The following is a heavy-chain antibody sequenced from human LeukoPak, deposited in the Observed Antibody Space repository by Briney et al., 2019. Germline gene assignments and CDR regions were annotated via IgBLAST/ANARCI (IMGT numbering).Heavy chain of an antibody. J-gene: IGHJ4*02. CDR3: AKDVMITFGGVILDY. V-gene: IGHV3-33*06. CDR1: GFTFSSYG. Sequence: PGGSLRLSCAASGFTFSSYGMHWVRQAPCKGLEWVAVIWYDGSNKYYADSVKGRFTISRDNSKNTLYLQMNSLRAEDTALYYCAKDVMITFGGVILDYWGQGTLVTVSS. CDR2: IWYDGSNK. D-gene: IGHD3-16*02.